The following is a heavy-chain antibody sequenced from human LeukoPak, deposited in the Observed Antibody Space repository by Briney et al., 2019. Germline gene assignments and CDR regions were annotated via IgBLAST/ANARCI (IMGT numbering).Heavy chain of an antibody. D-gene: IGHD5-12*01. CDR1: GFSVSNKY. CDR2: TYGDGGT. CDR3: VRDGGVSGYDLLDY. J-gene: IGHJ4*02. V-gene: IGHV3-66*01. Sequence: PGGSLRLSCAASGFSVSNKYITWFRQAPGKGLEWVSATYGDGGTNYADSAKGRFTISRDNAKNSLSLQMNSLRAEDTAVYYCVRDGGVSGYDLLDYWGQGTLVTVSS.